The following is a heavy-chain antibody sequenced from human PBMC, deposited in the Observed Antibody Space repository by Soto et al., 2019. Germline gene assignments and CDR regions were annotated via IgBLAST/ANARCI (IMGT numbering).Heavy chain of an antibody. CDR2: INPSGGST. CDR1: GYTFTSYY. CDR3: ARVTYYYDSSPETFDI. V-gene: IGHV1-46*01. Sequence: GSSVKVSCKASGYTFTSYYMHWVRQAPGQGLEWMGIINPSGGSTSYAQKFQGRATMTRDTSTSTVYMELSSLRSEDTAVYYCARVTYYYDSSPETFDIWGQGTMVTVSS. D-gene: IGHD3-22*01. J-gene: IGHJ3*02.